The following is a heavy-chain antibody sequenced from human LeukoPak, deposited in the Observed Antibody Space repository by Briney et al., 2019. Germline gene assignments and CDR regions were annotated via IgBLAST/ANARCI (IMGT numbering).Heavy chain of an antibody. CDR3: ARHYRDTHMDV. CDR2: FYYSGST. J-gene: IGHJ6*03. D-gene: IGHD3-16*02. V-gene: IGHV4-39*01. Sequence: SETLSLTCTVSGGSIRSTTYSWGWIRQPPGRGLEWIGTFYYSGSTYYNSPLKSRITISLETFKNQFSLRLISVTAADTAVYYCARHYRDTHMDVWGKGTTVTVSS. CDR1: GGSIRSTTYS.